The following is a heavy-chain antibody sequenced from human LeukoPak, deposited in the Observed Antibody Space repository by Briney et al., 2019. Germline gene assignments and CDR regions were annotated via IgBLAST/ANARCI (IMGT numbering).Heavy chain of an antibody. Sequence: SVKVSCKASGGTFSSYAISWVRQAPGQGLEWMGGIIPIFGTANYAQKFQGRVTITADESTSTAYMELRSLRSDDTAVYYCARGVSGHYYGSGSHMDWFDPWGQGTLVTVSS. J-gene: IGHJ5*02. CDR1: GGTFSSYA. CDR3: ARGVSGHYYGSGSHMDWFDP. CDR2: IIPIFGTA. D-gene: IGHD3-10*01. V-gene: IGHV1-69*01.